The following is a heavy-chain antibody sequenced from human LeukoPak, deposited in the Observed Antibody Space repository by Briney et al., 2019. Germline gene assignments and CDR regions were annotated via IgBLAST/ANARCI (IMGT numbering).Heavy chain of an antibody. V-gene: IGHV1-69*05. J-gene: IGHJ6*03. D-gene: IGHD6-13*01. CDR1: GGTFNSYA. CDR2: IIPIFGTA. Sequence: GASVKVSCKAPGGTFNSYAISWVRQAPGQGLEWMGGIIPIFGTANHAQKFQGRVTITTDESTSTAYMELSSLRSEDTAVYYCARTSRQQLGYYYYMDVWGKGTTVTVSS. CDR3: ARTSRQQLGYYYYMDV.